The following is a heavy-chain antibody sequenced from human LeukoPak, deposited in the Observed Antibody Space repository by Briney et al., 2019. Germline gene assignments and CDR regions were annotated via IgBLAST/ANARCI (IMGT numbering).Heavy chain of an antibody. Sequence: ASVKVSCKASGYTFTGYYMHWVRQAPGQGLEWMGRINPNSGGTNYAQKFQGRVTMTRDTSISTAYMELSRLRSDDTTVYYCAREMGSITIFGVVIIFGYWGQGTLVTVSS. CDR3: AREMGSITIFGVVIIFGY. J-gene: IGHJ4*02. CDR1: GYTFTGYY. CDR2: INPNSGGT. D-gene: IGHD3-3*01. V-gene: IGHV1-2*06.